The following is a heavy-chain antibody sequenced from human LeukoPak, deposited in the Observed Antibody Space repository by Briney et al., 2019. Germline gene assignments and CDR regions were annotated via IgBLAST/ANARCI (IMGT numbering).Heavy chain of an antibody. CDR3: AKDISLGVRGVRNFDY. Sequence: GGSLRLSCAASGFTFSSYWMSWVRQAPGKGLEWASGISWNSGSIGYADSVKGRFTISRDNAKNSLYLQMNSLRAEDTALYYCAKDISLGVRGVRNFDYWGQGTLVTVSS. V-gene: IGHV3-9*01. J-gene: IGHJ4*02. CDR1: GFTFSSYW. D-gene: IGHD3-10*01. CDR2: ISWNSGSI.